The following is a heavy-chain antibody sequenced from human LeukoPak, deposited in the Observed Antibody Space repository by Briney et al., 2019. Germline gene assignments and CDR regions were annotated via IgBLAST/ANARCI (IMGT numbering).Heavy chain of an antibody. J-gene: IGHJ5*02. Sequence: SVKVSCKTSGGTFNNSAISWVRQAPGQGLEWLGGIMPLFGTAGYAKKFQGRVTITTDESTRTVYLELTSLTPDDTAVYYCARDVHGDYGSGWFDPWGQGTLVSVSS. CDR3: ARDVHGDYGSGWFDP. D-gene: IGHD4-17*01. V-gene: IGHV1-69*05. CDR2: IMPLFGTA. CDR1: GGTFNNSA.